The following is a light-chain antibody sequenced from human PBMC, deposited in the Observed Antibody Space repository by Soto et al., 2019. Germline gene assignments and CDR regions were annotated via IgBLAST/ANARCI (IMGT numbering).Light chain of an antibody. CDR2: DAS. CDR3: QILDGVPL. CDR1: QDISNH. V-gene: IGKV1-33*01. J-gene: IGKJ3*01. Sequence: DIQLRQSPSSLSASVGDRVTITCQASQDISNHLNWYQQKPGKAPNLLIYDASDLETGVPSRFSGGGSGTFFSFTINSLQPEDIATYYCQILDGVPLFGPGTKVEIK.